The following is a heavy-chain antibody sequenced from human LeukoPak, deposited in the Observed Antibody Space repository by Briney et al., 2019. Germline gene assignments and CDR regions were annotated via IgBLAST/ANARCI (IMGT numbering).Heavy chain of an antibody. J-gene: IGHJ4*02. CDR2: ISYDGSNE. V-gene: IGHV3-30*18. CDR1: GFSFSSYG. CDR3: AKDLGVGAYLLFDYITSGLDS. Sequence: GRSLRLSCAASGFSFSSYGMHWVRQAPGKGLEWVAVISYDGSNEYFADSVKGRFTVSRDNSKNTLYLQMNSLRPEDTAVYYCAKDLGVGAYLLFDYITSGLDSWGQGTPVTVSS. D-gene: IGHD2/OR15-2a*01.